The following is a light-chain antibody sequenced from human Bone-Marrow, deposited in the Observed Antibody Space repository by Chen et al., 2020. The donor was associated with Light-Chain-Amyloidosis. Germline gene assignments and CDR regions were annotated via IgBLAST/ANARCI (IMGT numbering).Light chain of an antibody. V-gene: IGKV1-5*03. Sequence: DIQMTQSPSTLSASVGDRVTITCRASQSIRNWLAWYQQKPGKAPQLLIYGASSLESGVPSRFSGSGSGTEFTLTISSLQPDDFATYYCQQYKTYPTFGQGIKVEI. CDR1: QSIRNW. CDR3: QQYKTYPT. CDR2: GAS. J-gene: IGKJ1*01.